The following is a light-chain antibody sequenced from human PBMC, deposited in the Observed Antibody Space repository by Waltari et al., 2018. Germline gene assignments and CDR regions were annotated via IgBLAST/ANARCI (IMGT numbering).Light chain of an antibody. CDR2: KAS. CDR3: QQFGSSPT. V-gene: IGKV3-20*01. CDR1: RVVGSMY. J-gene: IGKJ4*01. Sequence: VVLTQSPDTLSLSPGARASLSCRAGRVVGSMYLAWYQQKPGQAPRLLMSKASTRAAGIPDRFSGSGSGTDFTLTITGLEPEDVAVYYCQQFGSSPTFGGGTRVEIK.